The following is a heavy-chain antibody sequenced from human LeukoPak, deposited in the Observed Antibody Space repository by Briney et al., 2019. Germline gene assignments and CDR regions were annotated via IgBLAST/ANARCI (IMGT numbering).Heavy chain of an antibody. CDR1: GGTFSSYT. D-gene: IGHD5-24*01. V-gene: IGHV1-69*04. CDR2: IIPILGIA. Sequence: AASVKVSCKASGGTFSSYTISWVRQAPGQGLEWMGRIIPILGIANYAQKFQGRVTITADKSTSTAYMELSSLRSEDTAVYYCARDSGDGYNDYWGQGTLVTVSS. CDR3: ARDSGDGYNDY. J-gene: IGHJ4*02.